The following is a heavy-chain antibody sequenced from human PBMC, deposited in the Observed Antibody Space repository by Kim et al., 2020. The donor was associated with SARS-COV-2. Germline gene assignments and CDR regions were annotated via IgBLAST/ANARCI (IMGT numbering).Heavy chain of an antibody. Sequence: GGSLRLSCTASGFTFGDYAMSWVRQAPGKGLEWVGFIRSKAYGGTTEYAASVKGRFTISRDDSKSIAYLQMNSLKTEDTAVYYCTRGVLQSPYSSSWYFSEYYYYYMDVWGKGTTVTVSS. CDR3: TRGVLQSPYSSSWYFSEYYYYYMDV. J-gene: IGHJ6*03. CDR1: GFTFGDYA. V-gene: IGHV3-49*04. CDR2: IRSKAYGGTT. D-gene: IGHD6-13*01.